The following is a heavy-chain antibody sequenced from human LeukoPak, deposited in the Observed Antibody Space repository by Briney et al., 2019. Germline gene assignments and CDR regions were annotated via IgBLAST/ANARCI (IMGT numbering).Heavy chain of an antibody. CDR2: INSDGSST. J-gene: IGHJ4*02. CDR3: ARDWATPDY. CDR1: GFTFSSHW. D-gene: IGHD2-15*01. Sequence: PGGSLRLSCAASGFTFSSHWMHWVRQAPGKGLVWVSRINSDGSSTSYADSVKGRFTIPRDNAKNTLYPKMNSLRAEHTAVNYSARDWATPDYWGQGTPVTVSS. V-gene: IGHV3-74*01.